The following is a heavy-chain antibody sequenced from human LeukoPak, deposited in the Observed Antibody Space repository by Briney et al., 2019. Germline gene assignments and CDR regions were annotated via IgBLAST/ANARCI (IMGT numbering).Heavy chain of an antibody. V-gene: IGHV3-23*01. D-gene: IGHD1-14*01. Sequence: GGSLRLSCAASGFTFSSYAMSWVRQAPGKGLERVSAISGSGGSTYYADSVKGRFTISRDNSKNTLYLQMNSLRAEDTAVYYCAKDNHKRRLDGMDVWGQGTTVTVSS. J-gene: IGHJ6*02. CDR2: ISGSGGST. CDR1: GFTFSSYA. CDR3: AKDNHKRRLDGMDV.